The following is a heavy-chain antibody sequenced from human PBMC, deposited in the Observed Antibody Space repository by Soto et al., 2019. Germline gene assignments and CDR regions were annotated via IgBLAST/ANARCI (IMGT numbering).Heavy chain of an antibody. J-gene: IGHJ4*02. CDR3: APQILCFGELPDFDH. D-gene: IGHD3-10*01. Sequence: VHLLESGGGLVQPGGSLRLSCEASAFTFSNQAMSWVRQAPGKGLEWVSTVSGNGGSTYYADSVRGRFTISRDNTKNTLYLQMNSLRDEDTAVYYCAPQILCFGELPDFDHWGQGTLGSVAS. V-gene: IGHV3-23*01. CDR2: VSGNGGST. CDR1: AFTFSNQA.